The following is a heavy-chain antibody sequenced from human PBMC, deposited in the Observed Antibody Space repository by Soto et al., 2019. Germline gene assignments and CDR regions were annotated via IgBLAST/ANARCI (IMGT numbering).Heavy chain of an antibody. CDR1: GFTVSSNY. J-gene: IGHJ4*02. D-gene: IGHD3-10*01. CDR2: LYSGGST. CDR3: ARAHDMGSWPWGVSYFDY. Sequence: EVQLVESGGGLIQPGGSLRLSCAASGFTVSSNYMSWVRQAPGKGLEWVSVLYSGGSTYYADSLKGRFTISRDNSKNTLFLQMNSLRADDTAVYYCARAHDMGSWPWGVSYFDYWGQGTLVTVSS. V-gene: IGHV3-53*01.